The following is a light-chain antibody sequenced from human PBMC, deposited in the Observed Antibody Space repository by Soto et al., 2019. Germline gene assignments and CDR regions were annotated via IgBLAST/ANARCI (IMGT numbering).Light chain of an antibody. J-gene: IGLJ2*01. V-gene: IGLV1-40*01. CDR3: QSYDSSLTSVL. Sequence: QSALTQPPSVSGAPGQRVTISCTGSSSNIGAGYDVHWYQQLPGTVPKLLIYTNNNRPSGVPDRFSGSRSGTSASLAITGLQAEDEADYYCQSYDSSLTSVLFGAGTKLTVL. CDR2: TNN. CDR1: SSNIGAGYD.